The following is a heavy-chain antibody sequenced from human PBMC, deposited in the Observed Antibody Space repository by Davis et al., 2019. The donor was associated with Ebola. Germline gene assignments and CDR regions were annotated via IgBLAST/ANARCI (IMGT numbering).Heavy chain of an antibody. J-gene: IGHJ6*03. Sequence: PGGSLRLSCAASGFTFSSYWMSWVRQAPGKGLEWVANIKQDGSEKYYVDSVKGRFTISRDNAKNSLCLQMNSLRAEDTAVYYCARDNGGYDFWSGYYTHYYYYYMDVWGKGTTVTVSS. V-gene: IGHV3-7*01. CDR1: GFTFSSYW. CDR3: ARDNGGYDFWSGYYTHYYYYYMDV. CDR2: IKQDGSEK. D-gene: IGHD3-3*01.